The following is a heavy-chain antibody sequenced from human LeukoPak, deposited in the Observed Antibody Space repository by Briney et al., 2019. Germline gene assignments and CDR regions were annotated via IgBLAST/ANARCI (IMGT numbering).Heavy chain of an antibody. J-gene: IGHJ6*02. CDR3: ARGDHCSTTTCYSYYYGMDV. V-gene: IGHV1-18*01. D-gene: IGHD2-2*01. CDR1: GYTFTDYA. CDR2: ISVYNCYT. Sequence: ASVKVSCKASGYTFTDYAINWVRQAPGQGLEWMGRISVYNCYTNCPQKFQGRVTMTTDTSSNTAYMELRSLKSDDTAVYYCARGDHCSTTTCYSYYYGMDVWGQGTTVTVYS.